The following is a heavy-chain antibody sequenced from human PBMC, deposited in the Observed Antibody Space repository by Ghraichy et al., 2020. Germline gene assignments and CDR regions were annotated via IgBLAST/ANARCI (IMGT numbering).Heavy chain of an antibody. CDR1: GFTFSSYW. Sequence: GGSLRLSCAASGFTFSSYWMSWVRQAPGKGLEWVANIKQDGSEKYYVDSVKGRFTISRDNAKNSLYLQMNSLRAEDTAVYYCARDGWWQHLVSIDYWGQGTLVTVSS. CDR2: IKQDGSEK. J-gene: IGHJ4*02. V-gene: IGHV3-7*01. D-gene: IGHD6-13*01. CDR3: ARDGWWQHLVSIDY.